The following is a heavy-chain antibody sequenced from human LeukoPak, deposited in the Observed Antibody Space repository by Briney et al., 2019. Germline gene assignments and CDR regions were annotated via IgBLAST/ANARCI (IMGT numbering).Heavy chain of an antibody. Sequence: PSETLSLTCTVSGGSISSSSYYWGWIRQPPGKGLEWIGSIYYSGSTYYNPSLKSRVTISVDTSKNQLSLKLSSVTAADTAVYYCAIPRGYSYGYGEDYWGQGTLVTVSS. CDR2: IYYSGST. J-gene: IGHJ4*02. CDR3: AIPRGYSYGYGEDY. V-gene: IGHV4-39*01. CDR1: GGSISSSSYY. D-gene: IGHD5-18*01.